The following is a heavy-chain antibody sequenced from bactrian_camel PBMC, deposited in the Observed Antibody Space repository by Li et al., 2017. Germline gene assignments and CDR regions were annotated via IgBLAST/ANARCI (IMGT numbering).Heavy chain of an antibody. Sequence: DVQLVESGGGSVQAGGSLRLSCVASRFTYSTSTVGWFRQAPGKEREGVAHIDIADSKTYYADSVEGRFTIYQDNAKNTLYLYMSSLKPNDTAMYYCAADFPPCNRDDYYYWGQGTQVTVS. J-gene: IGHJ4*01. V-gene: IGHV3S31*01. CDR1: RFTYSTST. D-gene: IGHD3*01. CDR2: IDIADSKT. CDR3: AADFPPCNRDDYYY.